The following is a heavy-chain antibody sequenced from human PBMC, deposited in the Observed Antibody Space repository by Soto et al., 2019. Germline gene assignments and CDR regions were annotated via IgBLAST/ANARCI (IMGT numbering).Heavy chain of an antibody. CDR3: ARDGVQITDFDYLYYGLDV. Sequence: GGSLRLSCKASGFSFGDYAMNWFRHSPGEGLEWGGFVRSKVYGGTTDYAAPVRGRFTISRDDSKSIAYLQMNSLKTDDTAVYYCARDGVQITDFDYLYYGLDVWGPGTTVTVSS. CDR1: GFSFGDYA. D-gene: IGHD3-16*01. V-gene: IGHV3-49*03. J-gene: IGHJ6*02. CDR2: VRSKVYGGTT.